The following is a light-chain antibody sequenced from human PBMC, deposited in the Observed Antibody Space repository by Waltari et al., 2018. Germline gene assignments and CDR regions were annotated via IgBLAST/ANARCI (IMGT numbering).Light chain of an antibody. V-gene: IGLV3-19*01. CDR1: SLRRFY. J-gene: IGLJ2*01. CDR2: GQN. Sequence: SSELTQDPAVSVALGQTVRITCQGASLRRFYASWYQQRPGQAPILVLYGQNNRPSGIPDRFSGSTSGNTASLIITRAQAEDEGDYFCHSRDTTSTRLFGGGTRVTV. CDR3: HSRDTTSTRL.